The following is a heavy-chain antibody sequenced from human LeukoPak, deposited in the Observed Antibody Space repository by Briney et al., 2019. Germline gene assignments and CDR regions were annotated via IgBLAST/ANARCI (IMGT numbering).Heavy chain of an antibody. CDR2: IYSGVGP. Sequence: PGGSLRLSCAASGFTFSSYSMNWVRQAPGKGLEWVSFIYSGVGPHYSDSVKGRFTISRDDSKNTLYLQMNSLRAEDTAVYYCARRAGAYSHPYDYWGQGTLVTVSS. D-gene: IGHD4/OR15-4a*01. V-gene: IGHV3-53*01. CDR3: ARRAGAYSHPYDY. CDR1: GFTFSSYS. J-gene: IGHJ4*02.